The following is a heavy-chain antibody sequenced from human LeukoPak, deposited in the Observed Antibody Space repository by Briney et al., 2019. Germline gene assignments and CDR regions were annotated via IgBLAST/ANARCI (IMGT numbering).Heavy chain of an antibody. Sequence: ASVKVSCKASGYTFTSYVISWVRQAPGQGLEWMGWISAYNGNTNYAQKLQGRVTMTTDTSTSTAYMELRSLRSDDTAVYYCARGPRGGYRINTFDYWGQGTLVTVSS. J-gene: IGHJ4*02. CDR1: GYTFTSYV. V-gene: IGHV1-18*01. CDR3: ARGPRGGYRINTFDY. CDR2: ISAYNGNT. D-gene: IGHD5-12*01.